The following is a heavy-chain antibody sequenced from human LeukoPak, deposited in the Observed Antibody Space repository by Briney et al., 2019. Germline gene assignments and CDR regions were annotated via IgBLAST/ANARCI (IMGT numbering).Heavy chain of an antibody. CDR3: ARRGYFDY. CDR2: IYYSGST. D-gene: IGHD5-12*01. CDR1: GGSISPYY. Sequence: PSETLSLTCTVSGGSISPYYWGWIRQPPGKGLEWIGQIYYSGSTDYNPSLKSRVTISLDTSKNQSSLKLSSVTAADTAVYYCARRGYFDYWGPGTLVTVSS. V-gene: IGHV4-59*08. J-gene: IGHJ4*02.